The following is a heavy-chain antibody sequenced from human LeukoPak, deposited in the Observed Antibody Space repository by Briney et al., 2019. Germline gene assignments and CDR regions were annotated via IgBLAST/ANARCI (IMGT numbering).Heavy chain of an antibody. D-gene: IGHD1-26*01. Sequence: GGSLRLSCAASGFTFTSYSMNWVRESPGKVREWLSFISSNNIYYADCVKGRFTISRDNAKNLLYLQMNSLRAEDTAVYYCAKSKEGSTALDYWGQGTLVTVSS. V-gene: IGHV3-21*01. J-gene: IGHJ4*02. CDR1: GFTFTSYS. CDR3: AKSKEGSTALDY. CDR2: ISSNNI.